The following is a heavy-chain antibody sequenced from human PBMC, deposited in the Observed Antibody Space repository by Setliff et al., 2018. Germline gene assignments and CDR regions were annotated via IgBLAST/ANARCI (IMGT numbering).Heavy chain of an antibody. CDR3: ARDNTIVGATDY. Sequence: SETLSLTCAVSYYSISSGYWGWIRQSPGKGLEWIGSVYHSGSTYYSPSLESRVTISIDMSKNHLSLKMTSVTAADTAVYYCARDNTIVGATDYWGQGALVTVSS. J-gene: IGHJ4*02. CDR1: YYSISSGY. D-gene: IGHD1-26*01. CDR2: VYHSGST. V-gene: IGHV4-38-2*02.